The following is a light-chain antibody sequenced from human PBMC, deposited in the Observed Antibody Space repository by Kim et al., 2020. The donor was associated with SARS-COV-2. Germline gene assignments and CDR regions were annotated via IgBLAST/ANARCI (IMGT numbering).Light chain of an antibody. V-gene: IGLV3-19*01. Sequence: SSELTQDPAVSVALGQTVRITCQGDSLRSYYATWYQQKPRQAPLLVIFGRNNRPSGIPDRFSGSTSGNTAFLTISGAQAEDEADFYCQSRDSGGNVVFGGGTKLTVL. CDR3: QSRDSGGNVV. J-gene: IGLJ2*01. CDR1: SLRSYY. CDR2: GRN.